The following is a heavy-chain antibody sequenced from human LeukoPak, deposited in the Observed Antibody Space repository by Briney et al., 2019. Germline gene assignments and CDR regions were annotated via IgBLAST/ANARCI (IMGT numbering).Heavy chain of an antibody. J-gene: IGHJ4*02. D-gene: IGHD3-9*01. Sequence: PGGSLRLSCTASGITFNKAGMHWVRQAPGKGLEWVAFIRTDGGDQYYADSVKGRFTISRDNFQNTVYLQMNSLRAEDTAVYYCAKDKGLTSIDYWGQGTLVTVSS. V-gene: IGHV3-30*02. CDR2: IRTDGGDQ. CDR3: AKDKGLTSIDY. CDR1: GITFNKAG.